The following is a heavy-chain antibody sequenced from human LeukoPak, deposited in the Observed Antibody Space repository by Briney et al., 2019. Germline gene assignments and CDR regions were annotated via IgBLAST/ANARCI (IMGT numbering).Heavy chain of an antibody. D-gene: IGHD3-3*01. CDR3: ARSQRAITIFEVVIKYGMDV. CDR1: GFTFSSYS. V-gene: IGHV3-21*01. J-gene: IGHJ6*02. Sequence: AGSLTLSCAASGFTFSSYSMNWVRQAQGKGLEWVSSISNSSSYIYYADSVKGRFTISRDNAKNYMYLQMNSLRAEDTAVYYCARSQRAITIFEVVIKYGMDVWGQGTTVTVSS. CDR2: ISNSSSYI.